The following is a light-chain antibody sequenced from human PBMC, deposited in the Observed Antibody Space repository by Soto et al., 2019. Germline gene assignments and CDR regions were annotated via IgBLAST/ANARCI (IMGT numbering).Light chain of an antibody. J-gene: IGKJ5*01. V-gene: IGKV3-20*01. CDR1: QSVSDRY. CDR3: QHFGGTTFT. Sequence: EIVLTQSPGTLSLSPGERATLFCRASQSVSDRYLAWYQRKPGQAPRLLIYAASSRATGIPDRFSGSGSGTDFTLTISRLEPGDFAVYYCQHFGGTTFTFGQGTRLEIK. CDR2: AAS.